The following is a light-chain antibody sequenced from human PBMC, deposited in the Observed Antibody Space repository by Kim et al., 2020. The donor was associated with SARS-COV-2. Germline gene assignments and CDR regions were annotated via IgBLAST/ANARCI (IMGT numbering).Light chain of an antibody. CDR3: QQYYSSPRT. Sequence: APIHCKSSLGVFHSSYNQTHLAWYQQKPGQPPKLLISWASTRESGVPDRFSGSGSGTDFALTISSLQAEDVAVYYCQQYYSSPRTFGQGTKVDIK. CDR1: LGVFHSSYNQTH. J-gene: IGKJ1*01. V-gene: IGKV4-1*01. CDR2: WAS.